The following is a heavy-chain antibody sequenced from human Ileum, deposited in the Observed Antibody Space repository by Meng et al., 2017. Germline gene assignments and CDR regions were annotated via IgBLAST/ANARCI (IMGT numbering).Heavy chain of an antibody. CDR3: ARHIVGPTPGMEY. CDR2: IYQSGST. Sequence: QVQLQVSGPGLVEPPGTLSLTCAGSGDSISSSGWWSWVRQPPGKGLEWIGQIYQSGSTNYNPSLKSRVTISIDRSENQLSLKLSSVTAADTAVYYCARHIVGPTPGMEYWGQGTLVTVSS. D-gene: IGHD1-26*01. CDR1: GDSISSSGW. J-gene: IGHJ4*02. V-gene: IGHV4-4*03.